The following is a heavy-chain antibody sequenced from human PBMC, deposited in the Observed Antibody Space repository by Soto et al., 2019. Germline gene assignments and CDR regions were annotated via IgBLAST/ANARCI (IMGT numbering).Heavy chain of an antibody. J-gene: IGHJ4*02. CDR3: ATAGTGTFTY. D-gene: IGHD1-1*01. CDR1: GFTFSGSW. CDR2: ISSNGSST. V-gene: IGHV3-74*03. Sequence: EVQLVESGGGLVQPGGSLRLSCAASGFTFSGSWMHWVRQAPGKGLVWVSSISSNGSSTTYADSVKGRFTISRDNAKNMLYLQMNSLRAEDTAVYYCATAGTGTFTYWGQGTLATVSS.